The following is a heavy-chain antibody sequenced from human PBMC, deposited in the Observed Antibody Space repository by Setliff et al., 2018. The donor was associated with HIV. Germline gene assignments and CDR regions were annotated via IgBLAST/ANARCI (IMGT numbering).Heavy chain of an antibody. V-gene: IGHV4-59*01. CDR1: GASISNYY. J-gene: IGHJ4*01. Sequence: SETLSLTFTVSGASISNYYWSWIRQPPGKGLEWLGYVYYSGSTSYNPSLKSRLTISVDTSKDHFSLRLSSVTAADTAVYYCARADYDTGTYYFDFWGHGTLVTVSS. CDR3: ARADYDTGTYYFDF. D-gene: IGHD3-22*01. CDR2: VYYSGST.